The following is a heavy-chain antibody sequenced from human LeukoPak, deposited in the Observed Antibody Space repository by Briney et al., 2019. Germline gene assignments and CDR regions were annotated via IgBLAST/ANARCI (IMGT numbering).Heavy chain of an antibody. CDR3: ARGPLSSRTTWTLFDP. CDR2: INYYRST. V-gene: IGHV4-59*01. CDR1: GRSISPSY. D-gene: IGHD6-13*01. J-gene: IGHJ5*02. Sequence: SEILSLTCTVSGRSISPSYWTWIRQPPGKGLKWLGYINYYRSTNYNPSLSSRITISVDTSKNQFSLRLKSVTAADTAVYYCARGPLSSRTTWTLFDPWGQGTLVTVCS.